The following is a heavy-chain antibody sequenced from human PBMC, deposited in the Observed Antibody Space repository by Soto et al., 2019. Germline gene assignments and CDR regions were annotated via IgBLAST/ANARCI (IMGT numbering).Heavy chain of an antibody. CDR2: IYYSGST. V-gene: IGHV4-59*01. J-gene: IGHJ3*02. D-gene: IGHD5-12*01. Sequence: PSETLSLTCTVSGGSISSYYCGCSRQPPGKGLEWIGYIYYSGSTNYNPSLKSRVTISVNASKNQFSLKLSSVTAADAAVYYCARAISNIGRGDDAFDIWGQGTMVTVSS. CDR1: GGSISSYY. CDR3: ARAISNIGRGDDAFDI.